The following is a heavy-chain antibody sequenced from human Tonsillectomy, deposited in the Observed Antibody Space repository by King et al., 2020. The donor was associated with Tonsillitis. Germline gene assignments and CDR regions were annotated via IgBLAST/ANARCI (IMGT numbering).Heavy chain of an antibody. J-gene: IGHJ5*02. D-gene: IGHD2-2*01. CDR3: ARVVPYTSWFQA. CDR2: IYYSGST. V-gene: IGHV4-61*01. Sequence: QLQESGPGLVKPSETLSLTCTVSGGSVSSGSYYWSWIRQPPGQGLEWIGYIYYSGSTNYNPSLKSRVTISVDTSKNQFSLKLSSVTAADTAVYYCARVVPYTSWFQAWGQGTLVTVSS. CDR1: GGSVSSGSYY.